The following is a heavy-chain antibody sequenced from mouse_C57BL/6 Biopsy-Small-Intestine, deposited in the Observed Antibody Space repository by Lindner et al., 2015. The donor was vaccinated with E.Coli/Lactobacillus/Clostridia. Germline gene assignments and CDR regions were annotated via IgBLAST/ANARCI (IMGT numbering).Heavy chain of an antibody. J-gene: IGHJ3*01. CDR2: IDPENGDT. V-gene: IGHV14-4*01. CDR3: TTGDYDYAWFAY. CDR1: GFNIKDDY. Sequence: VQLQESGAELVRPGASVKLSCTASGFNIKDDYMHWVKQRSEQGLEWIGWIDPENGDTEYASKFQGKATITADTSSNTAYLQLSSLTSEDTAVYYCTTGDYDYAWFAYWGQGTLVTVSA. D-gene: IGHD2-4*01.